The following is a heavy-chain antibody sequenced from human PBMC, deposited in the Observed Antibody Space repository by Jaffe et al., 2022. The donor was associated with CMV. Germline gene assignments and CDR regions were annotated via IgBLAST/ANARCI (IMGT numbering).Heavy chain of an antibody. CDR3: VRNNLSSRPDLTAVLARLPTGLQKNRYNYYMDV. V-gene: IGHV4-39*01. CDR2: IYYTGTT. J-gene: IGHJ6*03. CDR1: GGSISSSSYY. D-gene: IGHD4-4*01. Sequence: QMRLQESGPGLLKPSETLSLTCSVSGGSISSSSYYWGWIRQSPGKGLEWIGNIYYTGTTYYKPSLRTRLTISVDTSENQLSLKLSSVTAADTAVYYCVRNNLSSRPDLTAVLARLPTGLQKNRYNYYMDVWGKGTTVTVSS.